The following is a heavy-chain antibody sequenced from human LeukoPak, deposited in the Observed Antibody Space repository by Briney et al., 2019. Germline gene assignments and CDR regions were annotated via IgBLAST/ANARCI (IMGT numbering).Heavy chain of an antibody. CDR3: VREGSYGETPFDY. CDR1: GYTFTSYY. J-gene: IGHJ4*02. V-gene: IGHV1-69*13. D-gene: IGHD5-18*01. Sequence: ASVKVSCKASGYTFTSYYMHWVRQAPGQGLEWMGGIIPIFGTANYAQKFQGRVTITADESTSTAYMELSSLRSEDTAVYCCVREGSYGETPFDYWGQGTLVTVSS. CDR2: IIPIFGTA.